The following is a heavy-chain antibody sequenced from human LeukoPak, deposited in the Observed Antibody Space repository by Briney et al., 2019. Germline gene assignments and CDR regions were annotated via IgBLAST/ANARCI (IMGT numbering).Heavy chain of an antibody. CDR2: INHSVST. V-gene: IGHV4-34*01. Sequence: PSETLSLTCAVYGGSFSGYYWSWIRQPPGKGLEWIGEINHSVSTNYNPSLKSRVTISVDTSKNQFSLKLSSVTAADTAVYYCARGRFGAARFDYWGQGTLVTVSS. CDR1: GGSFSGYY. J-gene: IGHJ4*02. CDR3: ARGRFGAARFDY. D-gene: IGHD6-6*01.